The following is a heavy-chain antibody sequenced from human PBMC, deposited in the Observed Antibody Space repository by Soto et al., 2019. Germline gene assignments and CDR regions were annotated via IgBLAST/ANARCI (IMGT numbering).Heavy chain of an antibody. J-gene: IGHJ6*02. CDR3: ARGRVASVSTGTNAFGYYYGMDV. Sequence: SETLSLTCTVSGGSIIGYYWSWILQPPWKGLEWIGYIYYSGTTSYNPSLNSRVTMSVDTSKNQFSLKVNSVTAADTAVYYCARGRVASVSTGTNAFGYYYGMDVWGQGTTVTVSS. D-gene: IGHD1-1*01. CDR2: IYYSGTT. V-gene: IGHV4-59*01. CDR1: GGSIIGYY.